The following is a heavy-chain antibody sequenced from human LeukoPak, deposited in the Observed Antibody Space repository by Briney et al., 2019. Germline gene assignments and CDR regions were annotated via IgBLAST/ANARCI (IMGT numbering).Heavy chain of an antibody. V-gene: IGHV4-4*07. CDR2: IYSSGST. CDR3: ARFNWGFDD. J-gene: IGHJ4*02. Sequence: SETLSLTCSVSGGSISNYYWRWIRQPAGKGLQWIGRIYSSGSTNYNPSLKSRVTMSVDMSKNQFSLKVRSVTAADTAVYYCARFNWGFDDWGRGTLVTVSS. CDR1: GGSISNYY. D-gene: IGHD7-27*01.